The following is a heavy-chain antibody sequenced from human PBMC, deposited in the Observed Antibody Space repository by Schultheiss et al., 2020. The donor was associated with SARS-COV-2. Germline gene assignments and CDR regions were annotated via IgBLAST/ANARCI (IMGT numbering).Heavy chain of an antibody. CDR1: GFTFSSYA. CDR3: ARAPPYYYYGMDV. V-gene: IGHV3-23*01. CDR2: ISGSGGST. J-gene: IGHJ6*02. Sequence: GESLKISCAASGFTFSSYAMSWVRQAPGKGLEWVSAISGSGGSTYYADSVKGRFTISRDNAKNSLYLQMNSLRDEDTAVYYCARAPPYYYYGMDVWGQGTTVTVSS.